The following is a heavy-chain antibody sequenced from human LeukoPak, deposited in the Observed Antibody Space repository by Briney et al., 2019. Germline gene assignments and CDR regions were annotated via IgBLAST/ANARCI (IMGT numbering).Heavy chain of an antibody. CDR1: GFTFSSYE. D-gene: IGHD6-13*01. CDR2: ISSSGSTI. CDR3: ARDGGAAAGAFGY. V-gene: IGHV3-48*03. Sequence: PGGSLRLSCAASGFTFSSYEMNWVRQAPGKGLEWVLYISSSGSTIYYADSVKGRFTISRDNAKNSLYLQMNSLRAEDTAVYYCARDGGAAAGAFGYWGQGTLVTVSS. J-gene: IGHJ4*02.